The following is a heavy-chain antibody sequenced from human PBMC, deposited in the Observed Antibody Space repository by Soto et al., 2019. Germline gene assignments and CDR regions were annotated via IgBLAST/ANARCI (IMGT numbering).Heavy chain of an antibody. CDR1: GFSFGGYA. J-gene: IGHJ4*02. Sequence: GGSLRLSCAASGFSFGGYAMSWVRQAPGKGLEWVSALSGSGSSTYYSDSVRGRFTISRDNSKNTLYLQMNSLRAEDTAVYYCAKVPDWLLRPFDYWGQGTLVTVSS. V-gene: IGHV3-23*01. D-gene: IGHD3-9*01. CDR2: LSGSGSST. CDR3: AKVPDWLLRPFDY.